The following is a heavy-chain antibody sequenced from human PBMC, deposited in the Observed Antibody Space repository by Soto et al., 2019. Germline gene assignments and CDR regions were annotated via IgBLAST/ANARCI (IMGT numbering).Heavy chain of an antibody. Sequence: QVQLVESGGGVVQSGTSLRLSCAASGLTFTRSGMHWVRQAPGRGLEWVAVIWYDGTSKYYGDSVKGGFTISRDNSKNTLYLQMNSLRAEDTAVYYCVRDLSRSGNYKHEAFHIWGQGTMVTVSS. CDR3: VRDLSRSGNYKHEAFHI. V-gene: IGHV3-33*01. CDR2: IWYDGTSK. J-gene: IGHJ3*02. CDR1: GLTFTRSG. D-gene: IGHD3-10*01.